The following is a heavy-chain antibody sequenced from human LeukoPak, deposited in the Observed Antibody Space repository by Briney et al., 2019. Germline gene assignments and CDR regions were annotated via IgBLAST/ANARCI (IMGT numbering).Heavy chain of an antibody. CDR2: IYTSGST. J-gene: IGHJ5*02. Sequence: SETLSLTCAVSGGSIRDYQWSWIRQPAGKGLEWIGRIYTSGSTNYNPSLKSRVTMSVDTSKNQFSLKLSSVTAADTAVYYCARDPLDTPNWFDPWGQGTLVTVSS. V-gene: IGHV4-4*07. D-gene: IGHD2-2*02. CDR3: ARDPLDTPNWFDP. CDR1: GGSIRDYQ.